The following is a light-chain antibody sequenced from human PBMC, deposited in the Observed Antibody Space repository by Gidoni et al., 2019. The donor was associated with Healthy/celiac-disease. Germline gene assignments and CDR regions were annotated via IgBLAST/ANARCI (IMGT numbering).Light chain of an antibody. CDR3: QQYFSNPMYT. Sequence: DIVMTQSPDSLAVSLGERATITCKSSRTLLRTSDNKNCLAWYQLKPSTRESGVPDRFSGSGSGTDFTLTISSLQPEDVAVYYCQQYFSNPMYTFGQGTKLEI. J-gene: IGKJ2*01. V-gene: IGKV4-1*01. CDR1: RTLLRTSDNKNC.